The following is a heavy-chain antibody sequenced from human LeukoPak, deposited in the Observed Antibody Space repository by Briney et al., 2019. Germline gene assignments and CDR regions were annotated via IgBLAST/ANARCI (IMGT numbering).Heavy chain of an antibody. CDR1: GYTFTGYY. CDR2: INPNSGGT. J-gene: IGHJ6*03. Sequence: ASVKVSCKASGYTFTGYYMHWVRQAPGQGLEWMGWINPNSGGTNYAQKFQGRVTMTRDTSINTAYMELNRLRSDDTAVYYWARGEGCSSTRCYYYYYMDVWGKGTTVTVSS. CDR3: ARGEGCSSTRCYYYYYMDV. D-gene: IGHD2-2*01. V-gene: IGHV1-2*02.